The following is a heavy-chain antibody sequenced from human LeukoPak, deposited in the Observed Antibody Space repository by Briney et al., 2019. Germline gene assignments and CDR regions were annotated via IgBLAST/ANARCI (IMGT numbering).Heavy chain of an antibody. D-gene: IGHD4-17*01. CDR1: GFTFSSYA. J-gene: IGHJ5*02. Sequence: GGSLRLSCAASGFTFSSYAVSWVRQAPGKGLEWVSAISGSGGSTYYADSVKGRFTISRDNSKNTLYLQMNSLRAEDTAVYYCAKDPSVTTVTSWFDPWGQGTLVTVSS. V-gene: IGHV3-23*01. CDR3: AKDPSVTTVTSWFDP. CDR2: ISGSGGST.